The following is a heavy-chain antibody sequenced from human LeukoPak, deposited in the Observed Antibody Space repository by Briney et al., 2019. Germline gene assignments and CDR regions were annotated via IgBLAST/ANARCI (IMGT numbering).Heavy chain of an antibody. D-gene: IGHD2-2*01. CDR3: ATDRRYCSSTSCSGWFDP. CDR2: FDPEDGET. V-gene: IGHV1-24*01. Sequence: ASVKVSCKVSGYTLTELSMHWVRQAPGKGLEWMGGFDPEDGETIYAQKFQGRVTMTEDTSTDTAYMELSSLRSEDMAVYYCATDRRYCSSTSCSGWFDPWGQGTLVTVSS. CDR1: GYTLTELS. J-gene: IGHJ5*02.